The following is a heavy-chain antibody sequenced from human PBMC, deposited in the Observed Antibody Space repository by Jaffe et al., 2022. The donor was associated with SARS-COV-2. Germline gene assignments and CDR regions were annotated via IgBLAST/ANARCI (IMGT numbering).Heavy chain of an antibody. Sequence: EVQLVESGGGLVQPGGSLRLSCAASGFTFSSYSMNWVRQAPGKGLEWVSYISSSSSTIYYADSVKGRFTISRDNAKNSLYLQMNSLRDEDTAVYYCARIPGYYYDSSGYFPNWYFDLWGRGTLVTVSS. J-gene: IGHJ2*01. CDR1: GFTFSSYS. CDR3: ARIPGYYYDSSGYFPNWYFDL. CDR2: ISSSSSTI. D-gene: IGHD3-22*01. V-gene: IGHV3-48*02.